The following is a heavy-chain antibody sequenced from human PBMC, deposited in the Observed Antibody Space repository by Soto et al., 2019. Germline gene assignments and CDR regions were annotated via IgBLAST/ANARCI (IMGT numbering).Heavy chain of an antibody. CDR3: SRGTYYPQSSGLHADY. J-gene: IGHJ4*02. D-gene: IGHD3-22*01. Sequence: LRLSCATSGFMFNDYAMYWVRQAPGQGLEWVAMISSDGNHQFYVDNVRGRFTVSRDNSKNTLNLQMNSLRPEDTAVYYCSRGTYYPQSSGLHADYWGPGTVVTVSS. CDR2: ISSDGNHQ. CDR1: GFMFNDYA. V-gene: IGHV3-30*03.